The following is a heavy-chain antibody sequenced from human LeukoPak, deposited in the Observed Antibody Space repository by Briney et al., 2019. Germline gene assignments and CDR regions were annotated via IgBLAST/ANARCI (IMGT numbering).Heavy chain of an antibody. D-gene: IGHD3-22*01. CDR1: GFTFDDYG. Sequence: PGGSLRLSCAASGFTFDDYGMSWVGQAPGKGLEWVSGINWNGGSTGYADSVKGRFTISRDNAKNSLYLQMNSLRAEDTALYYCARLQTPYYDSSGYFFDYWGQGTLVTVSS. CDR2: INWNGGST. CDR3: ARLQTPYYDSSGYFFDY. V-gene: IGHV3-20*04. J-gene: IGHJ4*02.